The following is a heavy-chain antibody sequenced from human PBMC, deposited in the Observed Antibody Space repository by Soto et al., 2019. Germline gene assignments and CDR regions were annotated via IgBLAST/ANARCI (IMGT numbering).Heavy chain of an antibody. V-gene: IGHV1-69*01. CDR2: IIPLFCTT. J-gene: IGHJ6*02. CDR3: AAELSFGKWSVV. D-gene: IGHD1-7*01. CDR1: GDTFKNCV. Sequence: QVQVVQSGVEVRRPGSSVKVSCKTSGDTFKNCVISWVRQAPAQGLEWMGGIIPLFCTTDFAQRFQRRLTITTDESTTTAYMELSRLRSEDTVTYDSAAELSFGKWSVVWGQGTRVIVSS.